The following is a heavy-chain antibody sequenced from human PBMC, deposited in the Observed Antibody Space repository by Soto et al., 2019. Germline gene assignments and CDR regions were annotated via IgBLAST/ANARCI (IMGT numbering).Heavy chain of an antibody. CDR1: GFTFSSYA. V-gene: IGHV3-30-3*01. D-gene: IGHD6-19*01. CDR2: MSYDGSNT. CDR3: AGDKAPYISGWHNPHFDY. Sequence: QVQLVESGGGVVQPGRSLRLSCAASGFTFSSYAMHWVRQAPGKGLEWVAVMSYDGSNTYYADSVKGRFTISRDNAKNTLYLQMNSLRAEDTAVYYCAGDKAPYISGWHNPHFDYWAQGTLVTASS. J-gene: IGHJ4*02.